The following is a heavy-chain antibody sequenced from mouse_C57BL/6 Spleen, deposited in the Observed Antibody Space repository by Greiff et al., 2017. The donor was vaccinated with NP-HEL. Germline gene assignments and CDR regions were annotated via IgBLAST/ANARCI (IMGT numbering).Heavy chain of an antibody. J-gene: IGHJ3*01. V-gene: IGHV1-80*01. CDR3: ARGGYGTPFAY. D-gene: IGHD1-1*01. CDR1: GYAFSSYW. Sequence: LQQSGASVKISCKASGYAFSSYWINWVKQRPGKGLEWIGQIYPGDGDTNYNGKFKGKATLTADKSSSTAYMQLSSLTSEDSAVYFCARGGYGTPFAYWGQGTLVTVSA. CDR2: IYPGDGDT.